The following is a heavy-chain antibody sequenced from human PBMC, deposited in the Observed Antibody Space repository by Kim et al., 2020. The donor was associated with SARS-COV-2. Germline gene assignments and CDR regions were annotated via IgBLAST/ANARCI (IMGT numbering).Heavy chain of an antibody. V-gene: IGHV3-7*01. Sequence: GGSLRLSCAASGFTFSSYWMSWVRQAPGKGLEWVANIKQDGSEKYYVDSVKGRFTISRDNAKNSLYLQMNSLRAEDTAVYYCARATRWLQLYYFDYWGQGTLVTVSS. J-gene: IGHJ4*02. CDR1: GFTFSSYW. D-gene: IGHD5-12*01. CDR3: ARATRWLQLYYFDY. CDR2: IKQDGSEK.